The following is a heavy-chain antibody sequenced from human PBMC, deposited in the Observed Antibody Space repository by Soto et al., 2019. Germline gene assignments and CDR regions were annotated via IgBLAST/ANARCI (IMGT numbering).Heavy chain of an antibody. J-gene: IGHJ6*03. CDR1: GQSISPYY. D-gene: IGHD6-13*01. CDR3: ARKGAAASYAHYYMDV. Sequence: SETLSLTCTAFGQSISPYYWSWIRQSTERGLEWIGYVYYSGNSNYNPSLESRVTISVDTSRNQFSLKLTSVTAADTAVYYCARKGAAASYAHYYMDVWGTGTTVTVSS. CDR2: VYYSGNS. V-gene: IGHV4-59*03.